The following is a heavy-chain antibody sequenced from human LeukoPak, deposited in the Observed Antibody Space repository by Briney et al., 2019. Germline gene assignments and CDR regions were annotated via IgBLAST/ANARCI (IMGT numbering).Heavy chain of an antibody. CDR1: GFTFSSAW. V-gene: IGHV3-15*01. Sequence: PGGSLRLSCAASGFTFSSAWMSWVRQAPGKGLEWVGRIKSKTDGGTTDYAAPVKGRFTISRDDSKNTLYLQMNSLKTEDTAVYYCTTEGSSSSLSFDYWGQGTLVTVSS. D-gene: IGHD6-6*01. CDR2: IKSKTDGGTT. J-gene: IGHJ4*02. CDR3: TTEGSSSSLSFDY.